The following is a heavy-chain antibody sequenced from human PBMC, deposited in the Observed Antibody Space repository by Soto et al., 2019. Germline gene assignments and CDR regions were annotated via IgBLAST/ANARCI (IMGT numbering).Heavy chain of an antibody. CDR1: GFSLSTSGVG. V-gene: IGHV2-5*02. D-gene: IGHD3-16*01. J-gene: IGHJ5*02. Sequence: QITLKESGPTLVKPTQTLTLTCTCSGFSLSTSGVGVGWIRQPPGKALEWLALIYWDDDKRYSPSLKSRLTITKDTSKNQVVLTMTNMDPVDTATYYCAHSLYDYVWGTNWFDPWGQGTLVTVSS. CDR2: IYWDDDK. CDR3: AHSLYDYVWGTNWFDP.